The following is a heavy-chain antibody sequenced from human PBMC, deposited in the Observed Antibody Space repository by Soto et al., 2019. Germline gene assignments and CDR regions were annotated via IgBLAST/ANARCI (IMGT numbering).Heavy chain of an antibody. Sequence: QVQLVESGGGVVQPGRSLRLSCAASGFTFSSYAMHWVRQAPGKGLEWVAVISYDGSNKYYADSVKGRFTISRDNSKNTLYLQMNSRRAEDTAVYSCARGKYSWDYWGQGTLVTVPS. CDR3: ARGKYSWDY. D-gene: IGHD5-12*01. V-gene: IGHV3-30-3*01. CDR1: GFTFSSYA. CDR2: ISYDGSNK. J-gene: IGHJ4*02.